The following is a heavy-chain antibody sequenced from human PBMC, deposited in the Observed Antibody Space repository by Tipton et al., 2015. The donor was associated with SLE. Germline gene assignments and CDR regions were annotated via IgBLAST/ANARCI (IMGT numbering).Heavy chain of an antibody. D-gene: IGHD4-17*01. V-gene: IGHV4-39*07. J-gene: IGHJ4*02. CDR1: GGSISSSSYY. CDR2: IYYSGST. Sequence: TLSLTCTVSGGSISSSSYYWGWIRQPPGKGLEWIGSIYYSGSTYYNPSLKSRVTISVDTSKNQFSLKLSSVTPEDTAVYYCARDYGDYFDYWGQGTLVTVSS. CDR3: ARDYGDYFDY.